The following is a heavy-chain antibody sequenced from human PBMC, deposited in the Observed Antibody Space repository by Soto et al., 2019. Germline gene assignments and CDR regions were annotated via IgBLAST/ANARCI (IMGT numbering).Heavy chain of an antibody. V-gene: IGHV4-4*09. J-gene: IGHJ5*02. Sequence: PLVMLSLTWSVFSGSISSLSWNWILQSPGWGLESIAYIYNSGSTNYIPSLKSRATMSVDSCKNQFSLTLTSVTVADTAVYYCARFNKYSEADRFVPWGAETL. CDR1: SGSISSLS. CDR2: IYNSGST. CDR3: ARFNKYSEADRFVP. D-gene: IGHD2-15*01.